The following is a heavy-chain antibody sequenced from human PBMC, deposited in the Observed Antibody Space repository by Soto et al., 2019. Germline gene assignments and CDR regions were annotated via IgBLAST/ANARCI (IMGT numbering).Heavy chain of an antibody. Sequence: QVQLVQSGAEVKKPGASVKVSCKASGYTFTGYYMHWVRQAPGQGLEWMGWINPNSGGTNYAQKFQGRVTMTRDTSISTGYMELGRVRSDDTAVYYCARGARGRLSSAYYFYYWGQGTLVTVSS. D-gene: IGHD3-10*01. V-gene: IGHV1-2*02. CDR2: INPNSGGT. CDR1: GYTFTGYY. CDR3: ARGARGRLSSAYYFYY. J-gene: IGHJ4*02.